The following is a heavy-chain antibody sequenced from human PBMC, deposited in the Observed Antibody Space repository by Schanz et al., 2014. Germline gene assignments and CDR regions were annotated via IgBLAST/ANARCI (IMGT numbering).Heavy chain of an antibody. Sequence: EVQLVASGGGLVQPGGSLRLSCAASGFAVDNYYMSCVRQAPGRGLEWVSIIFTDGRTYYADSVKGRFTISRDSSKNTLFLQMNSLKTEDPAVYYCARGRVLESWGQGTLVTVSS. D-gene: IGHD1-1*01. V-gene: IGHV3-66*02. CDR2: IFTDGRT. J-gene: IGHJ1*01. CDR1: GFAVDNYY. CDR3: ARGRVLES.